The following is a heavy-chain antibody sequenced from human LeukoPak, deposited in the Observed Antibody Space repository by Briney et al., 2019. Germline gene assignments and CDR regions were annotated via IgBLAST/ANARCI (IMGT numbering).Heavy chain of an antibody. D-gene: IGHD3-10*01. CDR2: VGISNSVT. J-gene: IGHJ4*02. Sequence: GGSLRLSCAASGFSLSSYSMNWIRQAPGKGLEWVAIVGISNSVTYYADSVKGRFTISRDNSKNTMWLQMNGLRAEDTAVYYCAKGTKDYGSGSHNFDFWGQGILVTVSS. V-gene: IGHV3-23*01. CDR1: GFSLSSYS. CDR3: AKGTKDYGSGSHNFDF.